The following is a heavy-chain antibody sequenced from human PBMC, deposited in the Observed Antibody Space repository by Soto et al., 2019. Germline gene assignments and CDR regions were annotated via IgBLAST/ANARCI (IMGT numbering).Heavy chain of an antibody. J-gene: IGHJ6*02. V-gene: IGHV1-18*04. Sequence: ASVKVSCKASGYTFTSYGISWVRQAPGQGLEWMGWISAYNGNTNFAQKLQGRVTMTTDTSTSTAYMELRSLRSDDTAVYYCARSKYYDFWSGFQPSYYGMDVWGQGTTVTVSS. CDR2: ISAYNGNT. CDR1: GYTFTSYG. CDR3: ARSKYYDFWSGFQPSYYGMDV. D-gene: IGHD3-3*01.